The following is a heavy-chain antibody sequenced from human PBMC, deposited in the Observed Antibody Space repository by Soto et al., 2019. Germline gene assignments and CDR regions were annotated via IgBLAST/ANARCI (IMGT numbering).Heavy chain of an antibody. CDR2: ISGSGGST. J-gene: IGHJ4*02. D-gene: IGHD3-10*01. Sequence: GGSLRLSCAASGFTFSSYAMSWVRQAPGKGLEWVSAISGSGGSTDYADSVKGRFTISRDNAKNSLYLQMNSLRAEDTALYYCAKDPNSYYGSGSYSFDYWGQGTLVTVSS. CDR3: AKDPNSYYGSGSYSFDY. V-gene: IGHV3-23*01. CDR1: GFTFSSYA.